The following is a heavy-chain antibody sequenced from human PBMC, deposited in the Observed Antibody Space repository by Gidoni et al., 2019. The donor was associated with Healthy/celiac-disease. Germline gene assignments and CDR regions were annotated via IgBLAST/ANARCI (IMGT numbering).Heavy chain of an antibody. Sequence: EVQLVESGGGLVKPGGALRLSCAASGFTFSSYSMNWVRQAPGKGLECVSSISSSSSYIYYADSVKGRFTISRDNAKNSLYLQMNSLRAEDTAVYYCARDYGDYVECWFDPWGQGTLVTVSS. CDR2: ISSSSSYI. CDR1: GFTFSSYS. CDR3: ARDYGDYVECWFDP. D-gene: IGHD4-17*01. V-gene: IGHV3-21*01. J-gene: IGHJ5*02.